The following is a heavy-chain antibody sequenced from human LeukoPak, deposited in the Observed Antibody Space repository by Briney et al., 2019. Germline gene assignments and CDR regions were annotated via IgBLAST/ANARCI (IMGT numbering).Heavy chain of an antibody. CDR3: ARDRLATVTTDAFDI. V-gene: IGHV3-21*01. CDR1: GFTFSSYS. Sequence: PGGSLRLSCAASGFTFSSYSMNWVRQAPGKGLEWVSSISSSSYIYYADSVKGRFTISRDNAKNSLYLQMNSLRAEDTAVYYCARDRLATVTTDAFDIWGQGTMVTVSS. CDR2: ISSSSYI. J-gene: IGHJ3*02. D-gene: IGHD4-17*01.